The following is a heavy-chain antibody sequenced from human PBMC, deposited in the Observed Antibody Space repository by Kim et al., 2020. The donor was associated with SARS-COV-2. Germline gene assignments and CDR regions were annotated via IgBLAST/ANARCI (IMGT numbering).Heavy chain of an antibody. J-gene: IGHJ4*02. V-gene: IGHV1-69*01. CDR3: ARTPQWLSPFDY. D-gene: IGHD6-19*01. Sequence: NYAQKCQGRVTITADESTSTAYMELSSLRSEDTAVYYCARTPQWLSPFDYWGQGTLVTVSS.